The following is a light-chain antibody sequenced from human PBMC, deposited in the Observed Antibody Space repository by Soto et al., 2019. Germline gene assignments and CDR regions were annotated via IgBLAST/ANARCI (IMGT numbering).Light chain of an antibody. V-gene: IGKV1-12*01. CDR3: QQANSFPRT. J-gene: IGKJ2*02. CDR2: AAS. CDR1: QGISSW. Sequence: DIQMTQSPSSVSASVGDRVTITCRASQGISSWLAWYQQKPGKAPKLLIYAASTLQSGVPSSFIVTASGTDFTLTIRSLQPEEFATYYCQQANSFPRTFGQGTKLEIK.